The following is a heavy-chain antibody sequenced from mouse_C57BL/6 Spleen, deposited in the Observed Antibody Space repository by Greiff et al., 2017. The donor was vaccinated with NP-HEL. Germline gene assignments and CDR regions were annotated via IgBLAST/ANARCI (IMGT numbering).Heavy chain of an antibody. CDR3: ARGGYYGSSYVGFDY. Sequence: QVQLQQPGAELVKPGASVKLSCKASGYTFTSYWMHWVKQRPGQGLEWIGMIHPNSGSTNYNEKFKSKATLTVDKSSSTAYMQLSSLTSEDSAVYYCARGGYYGSSYVGFDYWGQGTTLTVSS. D-gene: IGHD1-1*01. V-gene: IGHV1-64*01. J-gene: IGHJ2*01. CDR1: GYTFTSYW. CDR2: IHPNSGST.